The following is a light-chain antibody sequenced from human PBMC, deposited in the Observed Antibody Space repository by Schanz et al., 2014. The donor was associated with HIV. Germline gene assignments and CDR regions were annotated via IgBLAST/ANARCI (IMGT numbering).Light chain of an antibody. CDR1: QTVTNSY. CDR3: QQSDSSPWT. J-gene: IGKJ1*01. V-gene: IGKV3-20*01. Sequence: ETVMTQSPGTLALSPGERANLSCRASQTVTNSYLAWYQKKPGQAPRLLIYAASSRATGIPDRFSGSGSGTDFTLTISRLEPEDFAVFYCQQSDSSPWTFGQGTKVEIK. CDR2: AAS.